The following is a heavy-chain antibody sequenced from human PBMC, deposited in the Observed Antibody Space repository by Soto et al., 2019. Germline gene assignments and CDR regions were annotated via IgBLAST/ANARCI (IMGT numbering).Heavy chain of an antibody. J-gene: IGHJ6*02. CDR2: IYYDGNT. Sequence: LTCTISGTSKINYYWGLIRQSAGKLLDWIGYIYYDGNTDYDPSLKSRVTISRAMSKDQCSQKLRYVIAAETAVYYSERIASNSWQAYGMDVWGQGTQDTVSS. CDR3: ERIASNSWQAYGMDV. D-gene: IGHD6-13*01. V-gene: IGHV4-59*01. CDR1: GTSKINYY.